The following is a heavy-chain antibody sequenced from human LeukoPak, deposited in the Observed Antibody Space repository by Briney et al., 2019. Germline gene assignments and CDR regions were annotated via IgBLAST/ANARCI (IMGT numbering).Heavy chain of an antibody. CDR3: ARRTMVRDDWFDP. CDR2: IIPIFGTA. D-gene: IGHD3-10*01. V-gene: IGHV1-69*13. J-gene: IGHJ5*02. CDR1: GGTFSSYA. Sequence: SVKVSCKASGGTFSSYAISWVRQAPGQGLEWMGGIIPIFGTANYAQKFQGRVTITADESTSTAYMELSSLRSEDTAVYYCARRTMVRDDWFDPWGQGTLVTVSS.